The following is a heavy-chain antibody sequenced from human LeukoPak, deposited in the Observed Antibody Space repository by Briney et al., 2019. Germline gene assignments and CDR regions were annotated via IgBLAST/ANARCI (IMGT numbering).Heavy chain of an antibody. V-gene: IGHV1-3*04. Sequence: ASVKVSCKTSGYTFTTYAIHWVRRAPGDRLEWMGCFNIGHGNTEYSERFQGRVTITTDASATTHFMELSSLRSEDAAVYYCASQYYYGPTGYYGGFDYWGQGTPVTVSS. CDR2: FNIGHGNT. CDR1: GYTFTTYA. J-gene: IGHJ4*02. D-gene: IGHD3-22*01. CDR3: ASQYYYGPTGYYGGFDY.